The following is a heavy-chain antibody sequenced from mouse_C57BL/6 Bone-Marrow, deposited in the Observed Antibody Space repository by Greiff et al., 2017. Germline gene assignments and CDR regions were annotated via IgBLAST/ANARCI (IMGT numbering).Heavy chain of an antibody. Sequence: QVQLQQPGAELVKPGASVKLSCKASGYTFTSYWMHWVKQRPGQGLEWIGMIHPNSGSTNYNEKFKSKATLTVDKSSSTAYMELRSLTSEDSAVYYCTRDYYGSRVYYYAMDYWGQGTSVTVSS. D-gene: IGHD1-1*01. V-gene: IGHV1-64*01. CDR3: TRDYYGSRVYYYAMDY. CDR2: IHPNSGST. J-gene: IGHJ4*01. CDR1: GYTFTSYW.